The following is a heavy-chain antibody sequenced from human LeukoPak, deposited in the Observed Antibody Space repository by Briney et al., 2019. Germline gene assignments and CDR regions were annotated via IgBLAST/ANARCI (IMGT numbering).Heavy chain of an antibody. CDR3: ARDPPLVSSGSYYAAYYFDY. Sequence: ASVKVSCKASGYTFTSYYMHWVRQAPGQGLEWMGIINPSGGSTSYAQKFQGRVTMTRDTSTSTVYMELSSLRSGDTAVYYCARDPPLVSSGSYYAAYYFDYWGQGTLVTVSS. V-gene: IGHV1-46*01. CDR2: INPSGGST. CDR1: GYTFTSYY. J-gene: IGHJ4*02. D-gene: IGHD1-26*01.